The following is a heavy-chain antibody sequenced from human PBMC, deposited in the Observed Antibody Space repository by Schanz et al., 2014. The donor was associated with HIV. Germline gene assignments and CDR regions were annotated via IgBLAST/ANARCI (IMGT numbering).Heavy chain of an antibody. J-gene: IGHJ6*02. CDR2: ISGSGTFR. Sequence: EVQLLESGGGLVKPGGSLRLSCAASGFAFNHYALIWVRQAPGKGLEWVSGISGSGTFRHYADSVRGRFTISRDNAKNSLYLQMKSLRAEDTAVYYCARDRYYGSGSYYSYGMDVWGQGTTVTVSS. D-gene: IGHD3-10*01. CDR3: ARDRYYGSGSYYSYGMDV. V-gene: IGHV3-23*01. CDR1: GFAFNHYA.